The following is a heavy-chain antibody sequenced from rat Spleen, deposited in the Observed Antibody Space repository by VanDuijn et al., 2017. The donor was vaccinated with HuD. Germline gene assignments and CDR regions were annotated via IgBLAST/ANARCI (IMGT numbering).Heavy chain of an antibody. V-gene: IGHV5-27*01. CDR3: TKVYTTNDYPRWFAY. CDR1: GFTFTNYY. D-gene: IGHD1-6*01. J-gene: IGHJ3*01. CDR2: ISTGGGST. Sequence: EVQLVESGGGLVQPGRSLKLSCAASGFTFTNYYMAWVRQAPTKGLEWVAYISTGGGSTYYRDSVKGRFTISRDNAKSTLYLQMDSPRSEDTATYYFTKVYTTNDYPRWFAYWGQGTLVTVSS.